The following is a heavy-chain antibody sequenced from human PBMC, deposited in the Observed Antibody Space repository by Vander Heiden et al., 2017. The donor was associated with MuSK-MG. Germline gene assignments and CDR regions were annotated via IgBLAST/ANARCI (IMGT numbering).Heavy chain of an antibody. CDR3: AKRRDYFDS. CDR1: GFTFSSYA. CDR2: ISGSADST. J-gene: IGHJ4*02. V-gene: IGHV3-23*01. Sequence: EVQLLESGGDLVQPGGSLRISCAASGFTFSSYAMSWVRRAPGKGLECVSTISGSADSTYYADSVKGRFTISRDNSKNTLYLQMNSLRAEDTAVYYCAKRRDYFDSWGQGTLVTVSS.